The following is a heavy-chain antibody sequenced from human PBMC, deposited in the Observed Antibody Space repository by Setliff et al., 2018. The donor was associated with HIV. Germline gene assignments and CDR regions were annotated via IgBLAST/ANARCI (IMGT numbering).Heavy chain of an antibody. Sequence: SSETLSLTCTVSGGSISSSNYYWGWIRQPPGKGLEWTGSIYYSGSTYYNPSLKSRVTISVDTSKNQFSLRLSSVTAADTAVYYCARPTASYSSSWDSWYFDLWGRGTLVTVSS. CDR2: IYYSGST. J-gene: IGHJ2*01. CDR1: GGSISSSNYY. D-gene: IGHD6-13*01. V-gene: IGHV4-39*07. CDR3: ARPTASYSSSWDSWYFDL.